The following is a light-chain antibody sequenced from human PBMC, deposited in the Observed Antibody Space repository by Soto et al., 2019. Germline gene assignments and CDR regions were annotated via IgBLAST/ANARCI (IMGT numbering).Light chain of an antibody. CDR2: GAS. J-gene: IGKJ1*01. V-gene: IGKV3-15*01. CDR3: QEYNTWPWT. Sequence: ETVMTQSPDPLSVSPGARATLSCRASQSVNSNLAWYQQKLGQAPRVLIFGASTRATGIPARFSGSGSGTEFSLTINSLQSEDFAVYHCQEYNTWPWTFGQGTKVDI. CDR1: QSVNSN.